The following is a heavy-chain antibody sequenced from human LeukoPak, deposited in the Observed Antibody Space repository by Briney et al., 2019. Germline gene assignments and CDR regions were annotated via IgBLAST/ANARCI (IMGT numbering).Heavy chain of an antibody. CDR3: ARGYYGSGSYRPSGAFDI. V-gene: IGHV3-53*01. CDR1: GFTVSSNY. CDR2: IYSGGST. Sequence: GGSLRLSCAASGFTVSSNYMSWVRQAPGKGLEWVSVIYSGGSTYYADSVKGRFTISRDNSKNTLYLQMNSLRAEDTAVYYCARGYYGSGSYRPSGAFDIWGQGTMVTVSS. J-gene: IGHJ3*02. D-gene: IGHD3-10*01.